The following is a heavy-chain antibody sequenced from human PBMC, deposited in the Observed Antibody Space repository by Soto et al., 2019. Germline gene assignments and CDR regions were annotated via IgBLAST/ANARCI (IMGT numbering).Heavy chain of an antibody. J-gene: IGHJ4*02. D-gene: IGHD5-12*01. CDR3: ARGGGKSGYFFDY. CDR1: GESLSDYS. Sequence: QVQLRQWGAGLLKPLETLSLRCAVYGESLSDYSWSWIRQSPEKGLEWIGEINHGGRTKSNPSLKSLVTISVDTSKNQVSLILTSATAADTAVYRCARGGGKSGYFFDYWGRGTLVTVSS. V-gene: IGHV4-34*02. CDR2: INHGGRT.